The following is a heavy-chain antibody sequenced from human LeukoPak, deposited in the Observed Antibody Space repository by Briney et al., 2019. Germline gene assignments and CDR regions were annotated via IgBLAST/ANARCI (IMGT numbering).Heavy chain of an antibody. CDR1: GFTFGSYG. J-gene: IGHJ1*01. CDR3: AIMHGYYDGSGYWVQ. D-gene: IGHD3-22*01. V-gene: IGHV3-23*01. CDR2: ITPNAVRT. Sequence: GGSLRLSCAASGFTFGSYGMSWVRQAPGKGLEWVSFITPNAVRTSYADSVEGRFTISRDNPRNTPYMQMNSLRDEDTALYYCAIMHGYYDGSGYWVQWGQGTLVTVSS.